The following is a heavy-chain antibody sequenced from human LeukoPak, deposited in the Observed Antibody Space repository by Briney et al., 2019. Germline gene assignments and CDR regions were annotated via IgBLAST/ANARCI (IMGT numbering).Heavy chain of an antibody. Sequence: ASVKVSCKASGGTFSSYAISWVRQAPGQGLEWMGWINPNSGGTNYAQKFQGRVTMTRDTSISTAYMELSRLRSDDTAVYYCARGATGTYYDYVWGSYRHPEFDYWGQGTLVTVSS. CDR3: ARGATGTYYDYVWGSYRHPEFDY. D-gene: IGHD3-16*02. CDR1: GGTFSSYA. CDR2: INPNSGGT. J-gene: IGHJ4*02. V-gene: IGHV1-2*02.